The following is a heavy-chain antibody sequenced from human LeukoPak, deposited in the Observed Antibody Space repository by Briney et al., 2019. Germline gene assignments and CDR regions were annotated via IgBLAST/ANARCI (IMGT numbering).Heavy chain of an antibody. D-gene: IGHD5-12*01. V-gene: IGHV3-21*01. CDR3: ARDRRGYDYDY. CDR2: ISSSTYI. CDR1: GFTFSSYS. J-gene: IGHJ4*02. Sequence: PGGSLRLSCAASGFTFSSYSMNWVRQAPGKGLEWVSSISSSTYIYYADSVKGRFTISRGKAKNSLYLQMNSLRAEDTAVYYCARDRRGYDYDYWGQGTLVTVSS.